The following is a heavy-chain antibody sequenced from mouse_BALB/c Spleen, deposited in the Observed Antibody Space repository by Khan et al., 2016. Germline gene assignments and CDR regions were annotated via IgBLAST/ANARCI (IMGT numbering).Heavy chain of an antibody. Sequence: EVQLLETGGGLVQPGGSRGLSCEGSGFTFSGFWMSWVRQTPGKTLEWIGDINSDGSAINYAPSIKDRFTIFRDNDKSTLYLQMSNVRSEDTGTYFCMGYGNYEYFVVWGAGTTVTVSS. CDR3: MGYGNYEYFVV. CDR2: INSDGSAI. CDR1: GFTFSGFW. D-gene: IGHD2-1*01. V-gene: IGHV11-2*02. J-gene: IGHJ1*02.